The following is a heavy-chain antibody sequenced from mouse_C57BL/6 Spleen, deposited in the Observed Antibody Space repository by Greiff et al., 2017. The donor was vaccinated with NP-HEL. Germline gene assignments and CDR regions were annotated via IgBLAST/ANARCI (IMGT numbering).Heavy chain of an antibody. V-gene: IGHV14-3*01. D-gene: IGHD1-1*01. CDR3: ARPFTTVATPFAMDY. Sequence: VQLQQPVAELVRPGASVKLSCTASGFNIKNTYMHWVKQRPEQGLEWIGRIDPANGNTKYAPKFQGKATITADTSSNTAYLQLSSLTSEDTAIYYCARPFTTVATPFAMDYWGQGTSVTVSS. CDR1: GFNIKNTY. CDR2: IDPANGNT. J-gene: IGHJ4*01.